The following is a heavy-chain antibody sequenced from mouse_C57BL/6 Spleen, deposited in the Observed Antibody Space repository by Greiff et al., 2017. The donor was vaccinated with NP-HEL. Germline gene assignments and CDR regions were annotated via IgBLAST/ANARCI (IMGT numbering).Heavy chain of an antibody. Sequence: QVQLQQPGAELVRPGSSVKLSCKASGYTFTSYWMAWVKQRPGQGLEWIGNIYPSDSETHYNQKFKDKATLTVDKSSSTAYMQLSSLTSEDSAVYYCARQGVYYEAYWGQGTLVTVSA. CDR2: IYPSDSET. D-gene: IGHD1-1*02. J-gene: IGHJ3*01. CDR1: GYTFTSYW. CDR3: ARQGVYYEAY. V-gene: IGHV1-61*01.